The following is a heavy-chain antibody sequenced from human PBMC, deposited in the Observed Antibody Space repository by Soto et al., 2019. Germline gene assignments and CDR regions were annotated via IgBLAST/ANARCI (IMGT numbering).Heavy chain of an antibody. D-gene: IGHD2-2*01. Sequence: QVQLVQSGAEVKKPGSSVKVSCKASGGTFGSYAISWVRQAPGQGLEWMGGIITIPGTANYAQKFQGRVTIAADESTSTAYMELSSLRSEDTAVYYCARSQGSSTSLEIYYYYYYGMDVGGQGTTVTVSS. CDR3: ARSQGSSTSLEIYYYYYYGMDV. V-gene: IGHV1-69*01. CDR1: GGTFGSYA. CDR2: IITIPGTA. J-gene: IGHJ6*02.